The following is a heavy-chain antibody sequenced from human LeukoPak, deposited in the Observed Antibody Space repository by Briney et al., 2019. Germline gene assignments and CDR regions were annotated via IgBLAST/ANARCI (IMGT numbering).Heavy chain of an antibody. V-gene: IGHV3-49*04. D-gene: IGHD3-22*01. J-gene: IGHJ4*02. CDR1: GFTFGDYA. CDR2: IRSKAYGGTT. CDR3: TSHFHYYDSSGYRNYFDY. Sequence: PGRSLRLSCTASGFTFGDYAMSWVRQAPGKGLEWVGFIRSKAYGGTTECAASVKGRFTISRDDSKSIAYLQMNSLKTEDTAVYYCTSHFHYYDSSGYRNYFDYWGQGTLVTVSS.